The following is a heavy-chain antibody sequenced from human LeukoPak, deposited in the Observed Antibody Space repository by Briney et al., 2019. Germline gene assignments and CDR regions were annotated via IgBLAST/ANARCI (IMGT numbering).Heavy chain of an antibody. CDR1: GFIFSSYG. V-gene: IGHV3-30*18. J-gene: IGHJ4*02. D-gene: IGHD2-2*01. CDR3: AKAGSCSSTSCDYYFDY. Sequence: PGTSLRLSCAASGFIFSSYGMHWVRQAPGKGLEWVAVISYDGSNKYYADSVKGRFTISRDNSKNTLYLQMNSLRAEDTAVYYCAKAGSCSSTSCDYYFDYWGQGTLVTVSS. CDR2: ISYDGSNK.